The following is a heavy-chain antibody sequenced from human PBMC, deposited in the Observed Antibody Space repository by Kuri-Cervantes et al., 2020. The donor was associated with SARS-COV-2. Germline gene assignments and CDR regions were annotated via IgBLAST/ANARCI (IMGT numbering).Heavy chain of an antibody. D-gene: IGHD6-19*01. Sequence: GESLKISCAASGFTFSSYDMNWVRQAPGKGLEWVAFISDDGTNKYYADPVKGRFTISRDNSKNTLYLQMNSLRTEDTAVYYCASTSSGWFYYWGQGTLVTVSS. CDR3: ASTSSGWFYY. CDR2: ISDDGTNK. J-gene: IGHJ4*02. CDR1: GFTFSSYD. V-gene: IGHV3-30*14.